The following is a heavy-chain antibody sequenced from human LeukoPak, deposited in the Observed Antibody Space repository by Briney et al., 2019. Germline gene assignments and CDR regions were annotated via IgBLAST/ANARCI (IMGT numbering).Heavy chain of an antibody. Sequence: GGSLRLSCAASGLTVSSNYISWVRQAPGKGLEWVSIIYRGGSTSYADSVKGRFTISTDISKNTVFLQMNSLRADDTAVYYCARDKSDFPFDAWGQGTLVTVSS. CDR3: ARDKSDFPFDA. V-gene: IGHV3-66*01. CDR1: GLTVSSNY. D-gene: IGHD3-3*01. J-gene: IGHJ5*02. CDR2: IYRGGST.